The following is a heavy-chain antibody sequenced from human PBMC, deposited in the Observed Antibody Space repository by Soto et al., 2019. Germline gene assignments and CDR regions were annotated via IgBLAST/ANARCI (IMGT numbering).Heavy chain of an antibody. J-gene: IGHJ6*02. CDR1: GGTFSSYA. CDR3: ARDRGIAAAGYYYYGMDV. D-gene: IGHD6-13*01. V-gene: IGHV1-69*06. Sequence: QVQLVQSGAEVKKPGSSVKVSCKASGGTFSSYAISWVRQAPGQGLEWMGGIIPIFGTANYAQKFQGRVTITADKSTSTAYMELSSLRSEDTAVYYCARDRGIAAAGYYYYGMDVWGQGTTVTVSS. CDR2: IIPIFGTA.